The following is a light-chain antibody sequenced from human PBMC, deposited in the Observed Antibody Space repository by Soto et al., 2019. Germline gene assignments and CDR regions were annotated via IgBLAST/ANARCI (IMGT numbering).Light chain of an antibody. CDR3: SSYTSSSTVV. CDR2: EVS. V-gene: IGLV2-14*01. Sequence: QSALTQPASVSGSPGQSITFSCTGTSSDVGAYNYVSWYQQHPGKAPKVMIYEVSNRPSGVSNRFSGSKSGNTASLTISGLQAADEADYYCSSYTSSSTVVFGGGTKLTVL. CDR1: SSDVGAYNY. J-gene: IGLJ2*01.